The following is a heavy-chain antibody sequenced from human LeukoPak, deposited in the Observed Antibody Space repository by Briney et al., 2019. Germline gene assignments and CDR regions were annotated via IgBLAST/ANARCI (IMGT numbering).Heavy chain of an antibody. V-gene: IGHV4-59*08. CDR2: IYHSGST. Sequence: PSETLSLTCTVSGGSISSYYWSWVRQPPGKGLEWIGEIYHSGSTNYNPSLKSRVTISVDKSKNQFSLKLSSVTAADTAVYYCARHPPFRGSGSYYNPTYWFDPWGQGTLVTVSS. CDR1: GGSISSYY. D-gene: IGHD3-10*01. J-gene: IGHJ5*02. CDR3: ARHPPFRGSGSYYNPTYWFDP.